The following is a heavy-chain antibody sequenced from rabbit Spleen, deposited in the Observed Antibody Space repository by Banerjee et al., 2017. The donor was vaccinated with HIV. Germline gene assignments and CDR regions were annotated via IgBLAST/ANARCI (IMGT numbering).Heavy chain of an antibody. V-gene: IGHV1S45*01. J-gene: IGHJ4*01. Sequence: EESGGDLVQPEGSLTLTCTASGLDFSSSYWICWVRQAPGKGLEWIACIYAGSSGDTYYASWAKGRFTISKASSTTVTLQMTSLTAADTATYFCARGMGPMLLWNLWGPGTLVTVS. CDR1: GLDFSSSYW. CDR3: ARGMGPMLLWNL. D-gene: IGHD4-2*01. CDR2: IYAGSSGDT.